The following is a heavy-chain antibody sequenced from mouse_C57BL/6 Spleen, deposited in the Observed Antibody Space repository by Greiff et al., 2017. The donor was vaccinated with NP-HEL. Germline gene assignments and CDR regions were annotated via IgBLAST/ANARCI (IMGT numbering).Heavy chain of an antibody. J-gene: IGHJ2*01. CDR3: ARSNYGSSYPDY. CDR2: IYPGDGDT. V-gene: IGHV1-80*01. D-gene: IGHD1-1*01. CDR1: GYAFSSYW. Sequence: QVQLQQSGAELVKPGASVKISCKASGYAFSSYWMNWVKQRPGKGLEWIGQIYPGDGDTNYNGKFKGKATLTADKSSSTAYMQLSSLTSEDSAVYFCARSNYGSSYPDYWGQGTTLTVSS.